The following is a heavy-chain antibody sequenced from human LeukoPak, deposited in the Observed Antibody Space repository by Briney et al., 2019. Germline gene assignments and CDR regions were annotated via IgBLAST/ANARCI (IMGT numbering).Heavy chain of an antibody. V-gene: IGHV3-7*01. CDR1: GFTFNSYW. Sequence: PGGSLRLSCAVSGFTFNSYWMSRVRQAPGKGLEWVANIKQDGSEKFYVDSVKGRFTISRDNARNSLYLQMNSLRADDTAVYYCARGRYCSGGSCHYFDYWGQGTLVTVSS. J-gene: IGHJ4*02. D-gene: IGHD2-15*01. CDR3: ARGRYCSGGSCHYFDY. CDR2: IKQDGSEK.